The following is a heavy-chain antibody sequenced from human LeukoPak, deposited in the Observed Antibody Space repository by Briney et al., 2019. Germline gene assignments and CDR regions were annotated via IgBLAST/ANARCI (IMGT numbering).Heavy chain of an antibody. V-gene: IGHV1-3*01. Sequence: ASVKVSCKASGYTFTSYAMQWVRQAPGQRLEWMGWIDAGNGNTKYSQKFQDRVTITRDTSASTAYMELSSLRSDDTAVYYCGGWGVPFDYWGQGTLVTVSS. CDR3: GGWGVPFDY. CDR1: GYTFTSYA. J-gene: IGHJ4*02. CDR2: IDAGNGNT. D-gene: IGHD3-10*01.